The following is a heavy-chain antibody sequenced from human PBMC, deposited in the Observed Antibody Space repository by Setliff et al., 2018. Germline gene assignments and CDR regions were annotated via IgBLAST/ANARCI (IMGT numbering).Heavy chain of an antibody. J-gene: IGHJ4*02. CDR3: FGAGTCSY. D-gene: IGHD3-10*01. CDR2: INPDGSEK. CDR1: GFTYNNCW. Sequence: PGGSLRLSCGASGFTYNNCWVSWVRQAPGKGLEWLASINPDGSEKYYADSVKGRFIISRDNAKNSLSLQMNGLRNEDTAVYYCFGAGTCSYWGQGTLVTVS. V-gene: IGHV3-7*01.